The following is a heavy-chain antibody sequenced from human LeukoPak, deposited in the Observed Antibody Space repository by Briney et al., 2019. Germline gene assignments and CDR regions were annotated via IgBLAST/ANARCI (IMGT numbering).Heavy chain of an antibody. V-gene: IGHV3-15*01. CDR3: TTDLPYPGYYDILTGYYLDY. D-gene: IGHD3-9*01. CDR1: GFTFSNAW. Sequence: GGSLRLSCAASGFTFSNAWMSWVRQAPGKGLEWVGRIKSKTDGGTTDYAAPVKGRFTISRDDSKNTLYLQMNSLKTEDTAVYYCTTDLPYPGYYDILTGYYLDYWGQGTLVTVSS. J-gene: IGHJ4*02. CDR2: IKSKTDGGTT.